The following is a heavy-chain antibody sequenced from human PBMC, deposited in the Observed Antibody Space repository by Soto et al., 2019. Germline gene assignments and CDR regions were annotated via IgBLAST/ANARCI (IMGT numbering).Heavy chain of an antibody. Sequence: EVQLVESGGGVVQPGGSLRLSCAASGFSVRDHYMDWVRQAPGKGLEWVGLTRNKTEGYTTEHAASVKGRFVISRDDSENSVYLQMNSLKIEDTAVYYCVRAGFFTRDHWGQGILVTVSS. CDR2: TRNKTEGYTT. CDR3: VRAGFFTRDH. V-gene: IGHV3-72*01. J-gene: IGHJ4*02. CDR1: GFSVRDHY.